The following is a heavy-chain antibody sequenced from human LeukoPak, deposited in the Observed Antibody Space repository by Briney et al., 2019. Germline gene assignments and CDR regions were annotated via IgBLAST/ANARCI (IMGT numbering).Heavy chain of an antibody. V-gene: IGHV3-23*01. D-gene: IGHD5-18*01. J-gene: IGHJ4*02. Sequence: GSLRLSCAASGFTFSNYGMSWVRQAPGKGLEWVSAISGSGDNTYYADSVKGRFTISRDNSKNTLYLQMNSLRAEDTAVYYCARDGWIQLWFGYFDYWGQGTLVTVSS. CDR1: GFTFSNYG. CDR2: ISGSGDNT. CDR3: ARDGWIQLWFGYFDY.